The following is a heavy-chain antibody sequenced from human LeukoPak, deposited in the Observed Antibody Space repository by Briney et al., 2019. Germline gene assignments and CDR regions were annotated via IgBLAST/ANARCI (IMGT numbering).Heavy chain of an antibody. J-gene: IGHJ4*02. CDR1: GFTFSSYS. D-gene: IGHD5-18*01. CDR2: ISSSSSYI. V-gene: IGHV3-21*01. CDR3: ARDGYSFGHDFDY. Sequence: GGSLRLSCAASGFTFSSYSMNWVRQAPGKGLEWVSSISSSSSYIYYADSVKGRFTISRDNAKNSLYLQMNSLRAEDTAVYYCARDGYSFGHDFDYWGQGTLVTVSS.